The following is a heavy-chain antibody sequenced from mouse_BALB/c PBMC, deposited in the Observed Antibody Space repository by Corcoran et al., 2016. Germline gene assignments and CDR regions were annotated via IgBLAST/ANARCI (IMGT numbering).Heavy chain of an antibody. V-gene: IGHV9-1*02. J-gene: IGHJ2*01. CDR1: GYTFTNYG. CDR3: ANGNYVDY. D-gene: IGHD2-1*01. CDR2: INTYTGEP. Sequence: QIQLVQSGPELKKPGETVKISCKASGYTFTNYGMNWVKQAPGKGLKWMGWINTYTGEPTYADDFKGRFAFSWETSASTAYLQINNLKNDDIATYFCANGNYVDYWGQGTTPTASS.